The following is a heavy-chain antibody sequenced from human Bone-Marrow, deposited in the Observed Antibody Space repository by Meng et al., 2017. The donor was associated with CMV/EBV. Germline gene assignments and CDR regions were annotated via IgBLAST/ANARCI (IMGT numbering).Heavy chain of an antibody. D-gene: IGHD4-23*01. CDR1: GYTFTGYY. CDR3: ARVPPTSLTYGGPAGYAFDI. V-gene: IGHV1-2*02. Sequence: ASVKVSCKASGYTFTGYYMHWVRQAPGQGLEWMGWINPNSGGTNYAQKFQGRVTMTRDTSTSTVYMELSSLRSEDTAVYYCARVPPTSLTYGGPAGYAFDIWAQGTMATVSS. CDR2: INPNSGGT. J-gene: IGHJ3*02.